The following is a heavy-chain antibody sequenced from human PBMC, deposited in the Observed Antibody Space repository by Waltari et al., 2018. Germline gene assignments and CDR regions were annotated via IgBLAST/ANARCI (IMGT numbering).Heavy chain of an antibody. CDR2: INGNSGST. CDR3: ARDRRPYNWNNGVVDY. CDR1: GGSFSSYW. V-gene: IGHV4-59*12. J-gene: IGHJ4*02. Sequence: QVQLQESGPGLVKPSETLSLTCAVSGGSFSSYWWTWIRQPPGKGLEWIGEINGNSGSTDYNPSLQTRVTISKDASKNQLSLKLSSVTAADTAVYYCARDRRPYNWNNGVVDYWGQGLLVTVSS. D-gene: IGHD1-20*01.